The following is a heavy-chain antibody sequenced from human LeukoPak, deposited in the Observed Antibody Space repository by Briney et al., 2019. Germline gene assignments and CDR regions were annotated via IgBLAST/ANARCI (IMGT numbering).Heavy chain of an antibody. Sequence: PSETLSLTCTLSGGFISRFYWSWLRQPPGKGLEYIGYISYSGTTSYNPSLKSRVTISVDTSKNQFSLKLTSVTASDTAVYCCARDKVLPQAFYLWGQGTMVTVSS. J-gene: IGHJ3*01. D-gene: IGHD3-10*01. V-gene: IGHV4-59*01. CDR2: ISYSGTT. CDR1: GGFISRFY. CDR3: ARDKVLPQAFYL.